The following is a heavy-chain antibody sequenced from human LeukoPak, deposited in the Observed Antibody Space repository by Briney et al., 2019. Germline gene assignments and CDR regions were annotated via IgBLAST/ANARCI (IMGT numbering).Heavy chain of an antibody. J-gene: IGHJ4*02. D-gene: IGHD3-3*01. Sequence: PSETLSLTCAVYGGSFSGYYWSWVRQAPGKGLEWVGRIKNTADGGTTDYAAPVKGRFSIPRDDSKNTWFLQMNSLKTEDTAVYYCTTVGPKTYFDFWAPFYWGQGTLLTVSS. CDR3: TTVGPKTYFDFWAPFY. CDR1: GGSFSGYY. CDR2: IKNTADGGTT. V-gene: IGHV3-15*01.